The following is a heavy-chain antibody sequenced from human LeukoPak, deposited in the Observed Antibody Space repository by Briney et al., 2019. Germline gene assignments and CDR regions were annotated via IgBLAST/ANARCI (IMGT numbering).Heavy chain of an antibody. CDR3: ARHRAPYDYVWGSYRRTNWFDP. J-gene: IGHJ5*02. D-gene: IGHD3-16*02. CDR2: INHSGST. V-gene: IGHV4-34*01. Sequence: SETLSLTCAVYGGVYGGSFSAYYWSWIRQPPGKGLEWIGEINHSGSTNYNPSLKSRVTISVDTSKNQFSLKLSSVTAADTAVYYCARHRAPYDYVWGSYRRTNWFDPWGQGTLVTVSS. CDR1: GGVYGGSFSAYY.